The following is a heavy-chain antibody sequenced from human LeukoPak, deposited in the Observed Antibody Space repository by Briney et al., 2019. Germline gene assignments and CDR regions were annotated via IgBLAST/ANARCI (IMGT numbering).Heavy chain of an antibody. J-gene: IGHJ4*02. Sequence: SETLSLTCTVSGGSISSGGYYWSWIRQPPGKGLEWIGYIYHSGSTYYNPSLKSRVTISVDRSKNQFSLKLSSVTAADTAVYYCARDFPSYSSSSSGFGFDYWGQGTLVTVSS. V-gene: IGHV4-30-2*01. CDR1: GGSISSGGYY. CDR2: IYHSGST. CDR3: ARDFPSYSSSSSGFGFDY. D-gene: IGHD6-6*01.